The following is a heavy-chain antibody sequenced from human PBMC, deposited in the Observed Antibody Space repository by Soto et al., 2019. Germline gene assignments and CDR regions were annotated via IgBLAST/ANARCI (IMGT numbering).Heavy chain of an antibody. CDR2: IYYSGST. J-gene: IGHJ6*02. D-gene: IGHD1-26*01. Sequence: SESMSFTCTVSGGTISSGGYYWSWIHQHPGKGLEWIGYIYYSGSTYYNPSLKSRVTISVDTSKNQFSLKLSSVTAADTAVYYCARDSGSYPRAFYGMDVWGQGPTVTVSS. CDR1: GGTISSGGYY. CDR3: ARDSGSYPRAFYGMDV. V-gene: IGHV4-31*03.